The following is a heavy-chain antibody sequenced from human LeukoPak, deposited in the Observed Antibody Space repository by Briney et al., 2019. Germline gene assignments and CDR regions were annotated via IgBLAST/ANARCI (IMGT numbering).Heavy chain of an antibody. CDR3: ARDKYDLWSGPSRGFDP. Sequence: GGSLRLSCAASGFTVSSNYMSWVRQAPGKGLEWVSVIYSGGSTYYADSVKGRFTISRDNSKNTLYLQMNSLRAEDTAVYYCARDKYDLWSGPSRGFDPWGQGTLVTVSS. CDR1: GFTVSSNY. D-gene: IGHD3-3*01. J-gene: IGHJ5*02. CDR2: IYSGGST. V-gene: IGHV3-66*02.